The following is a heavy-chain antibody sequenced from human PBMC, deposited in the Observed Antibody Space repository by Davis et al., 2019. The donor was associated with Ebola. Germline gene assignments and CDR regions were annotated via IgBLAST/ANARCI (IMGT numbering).Heavy chain of an antibody. Sequence: GGSLRLSCAPSGFTFSDYYMSWGRQAPGKGLEWVSSIGSGGGSIYYADSVKGRFTISRDNSKNTLYLQMNSLRAEDTAVYYCAKDLDYDRSGPHFDYWGQGTLVTVSS. CDR3: AKDLDYDRSGPHFDY. CDR2: IGSGGGSI. D-gene: IGHD3-22*01. V-gene: IGHV3-23*01. J-gene: IGHJ4*02. CDR1: GFTFSDYY.